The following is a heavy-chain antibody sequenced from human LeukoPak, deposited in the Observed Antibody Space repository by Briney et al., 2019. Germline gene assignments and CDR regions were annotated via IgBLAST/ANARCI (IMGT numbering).Heavy chain of an antibody. V-gene: IGHV3-23*01. CDR3: AKKTMIVVVTPLDY. Sequence: GGSLRLPCAASGFTFSSYAMSWVRQAPGKGLEWVSAISGSGGSTYYADSVKGRFTISRDNSKNTLYLQMNSLRAEDTAVYYCAKKTMIVVVTPLDYWGQGTLVTVSS. CDR2: ISGSGGST. CDR1: GFTFSSYA. D-gene: IGHD3-22*01. J-gene: IGHJ4*02.